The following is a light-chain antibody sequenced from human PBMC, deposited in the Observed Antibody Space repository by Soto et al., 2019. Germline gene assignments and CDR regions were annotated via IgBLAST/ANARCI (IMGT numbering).Light chain of an antibody. CDR2: YNN. V-gene: IGLV1-44*01. Sequence: QSVLTQPPSASGTPGQRVTISCSGSSSNIGSNTVNWYQQLPGTAPKLLIYYNNQRPSGVPDRFSGSTSGTSASLAISGLQSEAEAHYYCAAWADSLYGWVFGGGTKLTVL. CDR3: AAWADSLYGWV. J-gene: IGLJ3*02. CDR1: SSNIGSNT.